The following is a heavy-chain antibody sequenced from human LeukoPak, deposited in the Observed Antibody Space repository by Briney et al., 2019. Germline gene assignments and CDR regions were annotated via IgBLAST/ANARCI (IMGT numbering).Heavy chain of an antibody. D-gene: IGHD1-14*01. V-gene: IGHV3-74*01. CDR1: GFTFSSYW. J-gene: IGHJ4*02. CDR2: INTDGSST. CDR3: ATGIKATQKTFDS. Sequence: GGSLRLSCAASGFTFSSYWMHWVRQAPGKGLMWVSRINTDGSSTTYADSVKGRSTISRDNAKNTVYLQMHSLRAEDTAIYYCATGIKATQKTFDSWGQGTLVTVSS.